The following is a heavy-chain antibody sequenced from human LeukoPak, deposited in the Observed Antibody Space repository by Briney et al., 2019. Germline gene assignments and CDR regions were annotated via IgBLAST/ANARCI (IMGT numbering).Heavy chain of an antibody. V-gene: IGHV1-58*01. J-gene: IGHJ5*02. CDR3: AAEIPVRFDP. Sequence: SVKVSCKASVFTFSSSAVQWVRQARGQSLEWIAWIVVGSGNTKYAQKFEERVTITRDMSTSTAYMELSSLRSEDTAVYYCAAEIPVRFDPWGQGTLVTVSS. D-gene: IGHD2-21*01. CDR2: IVVGSGNT. CDR1: VFTFSSSA.